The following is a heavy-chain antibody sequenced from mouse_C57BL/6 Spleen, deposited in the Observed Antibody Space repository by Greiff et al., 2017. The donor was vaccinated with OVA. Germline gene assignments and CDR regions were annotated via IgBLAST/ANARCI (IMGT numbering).Heavy chain of an antibody. D-gene: IGHD1-1*01. CDR3: ARWDYYGSSNDY. Sequence: QVQLKESGPELVKPGASVKISCKASGYAFSSSWMNWVKQRPGKGLEWIGRIYPGDGDTNYNGKFKGKATLTADKSSSTAYMQLSSLTSEDSAVYFCARWDYYGSSNDYWGQGTTLTVSS. V-gene: IGHV1-82*01. CDR1: GYAFSSSW. CDR2: IYPGDGDT. J-gene: IGHJ2*01.